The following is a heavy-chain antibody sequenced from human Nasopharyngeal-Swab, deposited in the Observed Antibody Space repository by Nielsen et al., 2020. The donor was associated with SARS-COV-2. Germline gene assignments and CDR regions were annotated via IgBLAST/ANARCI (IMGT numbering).Heavy chain of an antibody. Sequence: VRQMPGKGLEWVALMSYDGSVKYYADSVKGRFTIARDNSQNTLYLQMNSLRPEDTALYYCAKPPDSGVAERYFDYWGQGTLVTVSS. D-gene: IGHD1-1*01. V-gene: IGHV3-30*18. CDR3: AKPPDSGVAERYFDY. CDR2: MSYDGSVK. J-gene: IGHJ4*02.